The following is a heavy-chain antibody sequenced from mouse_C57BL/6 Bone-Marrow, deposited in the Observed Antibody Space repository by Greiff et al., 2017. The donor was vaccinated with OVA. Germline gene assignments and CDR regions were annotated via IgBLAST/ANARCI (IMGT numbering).Heavy chain of an antibody. CDR3: TSYGSESLYAMDY. CDR1: GFNIKDDY. CDR2: IDPENGDT. D-gene: IGHD1-1*01. V-gene: IGHV14-4*01. J-gene: IGHJ4*01. Sequence: EVQLQQSGAELVRPGASAKLSCTASGFNIKDDYMHWVKQRPEQGLEWIGWIDPENGDTEYASKFQGKATITADTSSNTAYLQLSSLTSEDTAVYYCTSYGSESLYAMDYWGQGTSVTVSS.